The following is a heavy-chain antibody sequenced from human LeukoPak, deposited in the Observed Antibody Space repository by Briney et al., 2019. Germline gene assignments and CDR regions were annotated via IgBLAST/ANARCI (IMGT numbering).Heavy chain of an antibody. CDR2: ISSSSSYI. V-gene: IGHV3-21*01. D-gene: IGHD3-3*01. J-gene: IGHJ3*02. CDR3: ARGGPIFGVVSDLDAFDI. Sequence: PGGSLRLSCAASGFTFSSYSMNWVRQAPGKGLEWVSSISSSSSYIYYADSVKGRFTISRDNAKNSLYLQMNSLRAEDTAVYYCARGGPIFGVVSDLDAFDIWGQGTMVTVSS. CDR1: GFTFSSYS.